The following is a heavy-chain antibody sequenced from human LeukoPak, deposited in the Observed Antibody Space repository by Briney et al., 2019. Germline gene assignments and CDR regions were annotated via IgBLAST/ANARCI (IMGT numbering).Heavy chain of an antibody. CDR1: GFTFSSYA. V-gene: IGHV3-30-3*01. CDR3: ARDRVGSSSSIIDY. CDR2: ISYDGSNK. Sequence: GGSLGLSCAASGFTFSSYAMHWVRQAPGKGLEWVAVISYDGSNKYYADSVKGRFTISRDNSKNTLYLQMNSLRAEDTAVYYCARDRVGSSSSIIDYWGQGTLVTVSS. J-gene: IGHJ4*02. D-gene: IGHD6-6*01.